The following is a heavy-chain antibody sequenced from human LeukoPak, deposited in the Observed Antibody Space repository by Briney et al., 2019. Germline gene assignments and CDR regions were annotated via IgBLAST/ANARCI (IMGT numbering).Heavy chain of an antibody. CDR2: INSDGSST. CDR1: GFTFSSYW. V-gene: IGHV3-74*01. CDR3: TRGGVDY. J-gene: IGHJ4*02. Sequence: GGSLRLSCAASGFTFSSYWMHWVRQAPGKGLVWVSRINSDGSSTTYADSVKGRFTISRDNSQNTLYLQMNSLRVEDTAVYYCTRGGVDYWGQGTLVTVSS.